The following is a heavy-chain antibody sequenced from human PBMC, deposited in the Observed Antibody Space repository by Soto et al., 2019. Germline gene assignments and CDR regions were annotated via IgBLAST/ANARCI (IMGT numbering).Heavy chain of an antibody. D-gene: IGHD3-22*01. CDR1: GGTFSSYA. CDR3: AICLELTSGNYYDRSRYYYQQFDY. V-gene: IGHV1-69*13. Sequence: SVKVSCKASGGTFSSYAISWVRQAPGQGLEWMGGIIPIFGTANYAQKFQGRVTITADESTSTAYMGLSSLRSEDTAVYYCAICLELTSGNYYDRSRYYYQQFDYWGQGILVTVSS. CDR2: IIPIFGTA. J-gene: IGHJ4*02.